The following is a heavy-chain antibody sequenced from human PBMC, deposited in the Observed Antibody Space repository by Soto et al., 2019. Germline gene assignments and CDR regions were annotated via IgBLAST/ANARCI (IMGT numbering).Heavy chain of an antibody. J-gene: IGHJ4*02. D-gene: IGHD3-16*02. Sequence: SETLSLTCAVSGGSISSGGYSWSWIRQPPGKGLEWIGYIYHSGSTYYNPSLKSRVTISVDRSKNQFSLKLSSVTAADTAVYYCAKGGIGISGPPRPLDYWGQGTLVTVSS. CDR1: GGSISSGGYS. V-gene: IGHV4-30-2*01. CDR3: AKGGIGISGPPRPLDY. CDR2: IYHSGST.